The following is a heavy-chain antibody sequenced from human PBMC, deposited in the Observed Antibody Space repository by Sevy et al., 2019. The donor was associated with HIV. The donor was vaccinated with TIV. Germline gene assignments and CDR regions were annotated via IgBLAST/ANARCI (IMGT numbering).Heavy chain of an antibody. CDR3: AREGAGGFDY. V-gene: IGHV3-7*01. Sequence: GSLRLSCAASGFTFSGYWMSWVRQAPGKGLQWVANIKQDGSKNEFVDSVKSRFTISRDNPKNSLYLQMNSLRAEDTAVYYCAREGAGGFDYWGQGTLVTVSS. CDR1: GFTFSGYW. CDR2: IKQDGSKN. D-gene: IGHD2-15*01. J-gene: IGHJ4*02.